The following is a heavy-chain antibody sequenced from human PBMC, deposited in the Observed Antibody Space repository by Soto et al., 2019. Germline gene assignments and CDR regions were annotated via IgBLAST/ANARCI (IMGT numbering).Heavy chain of an antibody. Sequence: SETLSLTCTVSGGSISSYYWSWIQQPPGKGLEWIGYIYYSGSTNYNPSLKSRVTISVDTSKNQFSLKLSSVTAADTAVYYCARDGAGAYYYYYGMDVWGQGTTVTV. V-gene: IGHV4-59*01. CDR2: IYYSGST. CDR1: GGSISSYY. CDR3: ARDGAGAYYYYYGMDV. D-gene: IGHD6-19*01. J-gene: IGHJ6*02.